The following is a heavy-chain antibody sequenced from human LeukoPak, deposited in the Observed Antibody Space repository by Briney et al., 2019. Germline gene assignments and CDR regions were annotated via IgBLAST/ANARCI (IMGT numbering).Heavy chain of an antibody. J-gene: IGHJ3*02. CDR2: ISSNGGST. D-gene: IGHD6-19*01. V-gene: IGHV3-64*01. CDR1: GFTFSSYA. CDR3: AREPGGIAVAGTGAFDI. Sequence: GGSLRLSCAASGFTFSSYAMHWVRQAPGKGLEYVSAISSNGGSTYYANSVKGRFTISRDNSKNTVYLQMGSLRAEDMAVYYCAREPGGIAVAGTGAFDIWGQGTMVTVSS.